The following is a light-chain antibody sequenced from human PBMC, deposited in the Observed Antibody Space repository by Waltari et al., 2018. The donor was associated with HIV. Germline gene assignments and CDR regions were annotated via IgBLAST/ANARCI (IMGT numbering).Light chain of an antibody. J-gene: IGLJ1*01. V-gene: IGLV2-11*01. CDR3: CSFVGSYSYV. CDR2: DVN. Sequence: QYALTQPRSVSGPPGQPVTLSCTASSGALDGSSFVSWSQQHPGEAPKVVIYDVNRRPAVVRDRFSGSRSGNTASLTISGVQAEEDADYYCCSFVGSYSYVFGSGTKVTVL. CDR1: SGALDGSSF.